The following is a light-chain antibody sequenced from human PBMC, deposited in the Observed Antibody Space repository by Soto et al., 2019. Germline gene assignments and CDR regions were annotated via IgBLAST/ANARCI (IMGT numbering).Light chain of an antibody. CDR1: SSDVGGYDY. CDR2: DVT. CDR3: CSYAGSSTYV. J-gene: IGLJ1*01. Sequence: QSALTQPRSVSGSPGQSVTIFCTGTSSDVGGYDYVSWYQQHPGKAPKLLIFDVTERPSGIPDRFSGSKSGDTASLTISGLQPEDEADYYCCSYAGSSTYVFGTGTKLTVL. V-gene: IGLV2-11*01.